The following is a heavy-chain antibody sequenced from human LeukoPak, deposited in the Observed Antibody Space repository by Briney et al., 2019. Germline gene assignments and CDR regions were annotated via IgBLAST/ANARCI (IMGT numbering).Heavy chain of an antibody. CDR2: INAANGNT. J-gene: IGHJ4*02. V-gene: IGHV1-3*01. D-gene: IGHD1-26*01. CDR3: ARDQWWEPTDFSFDY. Sequence: ASVKVSCKASGYTFTDYTIHWVRQAPGQRLEWMGWINAANGNTKYSQQFQGRVTITRDTSASTAYMDLSSLRSEDTAVYYCARDQWWEPTDFSFDYWGQGTLVTVSS. CDR1: GYTFTDYT.